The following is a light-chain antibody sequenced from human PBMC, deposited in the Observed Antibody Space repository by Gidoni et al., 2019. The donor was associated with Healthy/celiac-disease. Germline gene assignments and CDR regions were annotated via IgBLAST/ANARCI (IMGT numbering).Light chain of an antibody. J-gene: IGLJ1*01. V-gene: IGLV2-14*01. Sequence: QSALNQPASVSGSPGQSITISCTGTSSDVGGYNYVSWYQQPPGKAPKLMIYEVSNRPSGVSNRFSGSKSGNTASLTISGLQAEDEADYYCSSYTSSSTRVFGTGTKVTVL. CDR2: EVS. CDR3: SSYTSSSTRV. CDR1: SSDVGGYNY.